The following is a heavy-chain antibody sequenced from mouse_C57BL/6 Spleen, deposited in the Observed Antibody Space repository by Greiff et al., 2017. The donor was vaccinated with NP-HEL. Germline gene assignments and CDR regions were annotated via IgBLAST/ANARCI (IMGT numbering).Heavy chain of an antibody. CDR2: IDPSDSET. D-gene: IGHD1-1*01. CDR1: GYTFTSYW. Sequence: VQLQQPGAELVRPGSSVKLSCKASGYTFTSYWMHWVKQRPIQGLEWIGNIDPSDSETHYNQKFKDKATLTVDKSSSTAYMQLSSLTSEDSAVYYCARRGSITTLDYWGQGTTLTVSS. V-gene: IGHV1-52*01. CDR3: ARRGSITTLDY. J-gene: IGHJ2*01.